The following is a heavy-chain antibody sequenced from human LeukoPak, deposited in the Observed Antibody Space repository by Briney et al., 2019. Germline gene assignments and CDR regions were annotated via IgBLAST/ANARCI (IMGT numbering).Heavy chain of an antibody. Sequence: PGRSLRLSCAASGFTSSSYGMHWVRQAPGKGLEWVAVISYDGSNKYYADSVKGRFTISRDNSKNTLYLQMNSLRAEDTAVYYCAKEIFSPRHGMDVWGKGTTVTVSS. CDR1: GFTSSSYG. D-gene: IGHD2-15*01. CDR3: AKEIFSPRHGMDV. CDR2: ISYDGSNK. J-gene: IGHJ6*04. V-gene: IGHV3-30*18.